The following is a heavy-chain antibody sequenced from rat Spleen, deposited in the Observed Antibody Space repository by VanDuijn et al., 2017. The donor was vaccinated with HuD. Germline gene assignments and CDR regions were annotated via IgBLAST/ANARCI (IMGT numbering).Heavy chain of an antibody. V-gene: IGHV5-20*01. CDR3: ASGRVSDY. Sequence: EVQLAESGGGLVQPGRSLKLSCVVSGFAFSDYYMAWVRQAPTKGLEWVASISFDGVSTYYRDSVKGRFTISRDNAKSSLYLQMDSLRSEDMATYYCASGRVSDYWGQGVMVTVSS. D-gene: IGHD1-11*01. CDR2: ISFDGVST. CDR1: GFAFSDYY. J-gene: IGHJ2*01.